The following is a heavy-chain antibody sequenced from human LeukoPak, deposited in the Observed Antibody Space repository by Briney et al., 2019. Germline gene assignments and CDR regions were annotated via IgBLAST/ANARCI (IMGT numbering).Heavy chain of an antibody. CDR1: GGSIGSGDYY. D-gene: IGHD2-2*02. J-gene: IGHJ4*02. CDR3: ASSIVVVPAAIRR. CDR2: IYYSGST. V-gene: IGHV4-30-4*08. Sequence: SETLSLTCTVSGGSIGSGDYYWSWIRQPPGKGLEWIGYIYYSGSTYYNPSLKSRVTISVDTSKNQFSLKLSSVTAADTAVYYCASSIVVVPAAIRRWGQGTLVTVSS.